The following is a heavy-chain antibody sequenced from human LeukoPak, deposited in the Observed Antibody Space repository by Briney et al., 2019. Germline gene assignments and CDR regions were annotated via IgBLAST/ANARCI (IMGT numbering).Heavy chain of an antibody. CDR2: ISRSRRNI. CDR3: AVVVAAPLVYGDYYYYYGIDV. CDR1: GLPYNSYS. V-gene: IGHV3-48*01. D-gene: IGHD2-15*01. J-gene: IGHJ6*01. Sequence: GGSLSLPCGVSGLPYNSYSLNWVRQAPAKGREGVSYISRSRRNILYADAVKGRFHNSRDNAQNSLYLQENTPRGGDPAVFLCAVVVAAPLVYGDYYYYYGIDVW.